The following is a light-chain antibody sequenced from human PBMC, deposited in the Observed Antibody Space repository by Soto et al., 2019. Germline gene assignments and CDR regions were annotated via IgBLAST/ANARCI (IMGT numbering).Light chain of an antibody. CDR3: SSYTSSSTLYV. Sequence: QSALTQPASVSGSPGQSITIFCPGTSSEFVGYNYFSWYQQHPGKAPKLMIYDVSNRPSGVSIRFSGSKSGNTASLTISGFQAEDEADYYCSSYTSSSTLYVFGTGTKVTVL. V-gene: IGLV2-14*01. CDR1: SSEFVGYNY. CDR2: DVS. J-gene: IGLJ1*01.